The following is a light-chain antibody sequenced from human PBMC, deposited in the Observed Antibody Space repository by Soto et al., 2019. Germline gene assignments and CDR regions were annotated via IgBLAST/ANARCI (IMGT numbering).Light chain of an antibody. Sequence: EFVMRQSPATLSVSPGEAATLSCRASQGIGDTLAWYQHKPGQTPRLLIYDASTRATGVPTRFSGSRSGAEFTLTINSLQSEDFAVYYCQPYNNWPLTFGGGTKVDIK. CDR2: DAS. J-gene: IGKJ4*01. CDR1: QGIGDT. V-gene: IGKV3-15*01. CDR3: QPYNNWPLT.